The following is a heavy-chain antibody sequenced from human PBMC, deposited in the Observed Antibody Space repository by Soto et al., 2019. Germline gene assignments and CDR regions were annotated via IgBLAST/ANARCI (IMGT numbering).Heavy chain of an antibody. CDR2: IIPIFGTA. CDR3: ARTAYCSSTSFHSPADSLLMDV. J-gene: IGHJ6*04. D-gene: IGHD2-2*01. V-gene: IGHV1-69*01. CDR1: GGTFSSYA. Sequence: QVQLVQSGAEVKKPGSSVKVSCKASGGTFSSYAISWVRQAPGQGLEGMGEIIPIFGTANYAQKFQGRVTITADESTSTAYMELSSLRSEDTAVYYCARTAYCSSTSFHSPADSLLMDVWGKGTTVTVSS.